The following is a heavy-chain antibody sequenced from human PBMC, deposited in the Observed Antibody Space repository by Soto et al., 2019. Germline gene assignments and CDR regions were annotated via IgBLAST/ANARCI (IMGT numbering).Heavy chain of an antibody. CDR1: GGSISSGGYY. Sequence: PSETLSLTCTVSGGSISSGGYYWSWIRQHPGKGLEWIGYIYYSGSTYYNPSLKSRVTISVDTSKNQFSLKLSSVTAADTAVYFCARGRKAAAGKRGLHFHFDNWGQGTLVPVSS. CDR3: ARGRKAAAGKRGLHFHFDN. CDR2: IYYSGST. V-gene: IGHV4-31*03. D-gene: IGHD6-13*01. J-gene: IGHJ4*02.